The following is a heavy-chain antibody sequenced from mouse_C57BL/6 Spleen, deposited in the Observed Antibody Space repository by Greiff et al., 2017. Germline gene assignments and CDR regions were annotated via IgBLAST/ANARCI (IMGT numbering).Heavy chain of an antibody. Sequence: QVQLQQPGAELVKPGASVKMSCKASGYTFTSYWITWVKQRPGQGLEWIGDIYPGSGSTNYNEKFKSKATLTVDTSSSTAYMQLSSLTSEDSAVYYCARWTTVVVNVDYWGQGTTLTVSS. D-gene: IGHD1-1*01. J-gene: IGHJ2*01. V-gene: IGHV1-55*01. CDR1: GYTFTSYW. CDR2: IYPGSGST. CDR3: ARWTTVVVNVDY.